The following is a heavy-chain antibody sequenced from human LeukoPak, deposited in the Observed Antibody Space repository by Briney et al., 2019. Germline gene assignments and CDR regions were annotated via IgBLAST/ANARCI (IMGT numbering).Heavy chain of an antibody. CDR2: ISVDGEIA. CDR1: GFSVSSFG. J-gene: IGHJ4*02. Sequence: GGSLRLSCAVSGFSVSSFGMSWVRQAPGKGLEWISAISVDGEIAYCADSVKGRFIISRDNSKNTLYLQMSSLRAEDTAVYYCAQGYSSGWYPYWGQGSLVSVSS. D-gene: IGHD6-19*01. CDR3: AQGYSSGWYPY. V-gene: IGHV3-23*01.